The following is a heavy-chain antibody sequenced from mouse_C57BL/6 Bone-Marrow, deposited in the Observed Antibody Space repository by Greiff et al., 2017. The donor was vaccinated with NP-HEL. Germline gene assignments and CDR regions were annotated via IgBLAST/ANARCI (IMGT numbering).Heavy chain of an antibody. V-gene: IGHV1-5*01. CDR1: GYTFTSYW. Sequence: EVQLQQSGTVLARPGASVKLSGKTSGYTFTSYWMHGVKQRPGRGREWIGAIYPGNSDTSYNQKFKGKAKLTAVTSASTAYMELSSLTNEDSAVYYCTYGNYYYAMDYWGQGTSVTVSS. CDR3: TYGNYYYAMDY. J-gene: IGHJ4*01. D-gene: IGHD2-1*01. CDR2: IYPGNSDT.